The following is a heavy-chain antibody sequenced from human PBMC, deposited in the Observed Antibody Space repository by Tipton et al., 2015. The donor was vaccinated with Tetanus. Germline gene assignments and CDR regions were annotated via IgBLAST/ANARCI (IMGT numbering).Heavy chain of an antibody. CDR3: ARDRGHGPRAAIGPWYDP. V-gene: IGHV3-66*01. Sequence: SLRLSCAASGFTVSSNYMSWVRQAPGEGLEWVSVIYSGGSTYYADSVKGRFTISRDNSKNTLYLQMNSLRAEDTAVYYCARDRGHGPRAAIGPWYDPWGRGTLVTVSS. J-gene: IGHJ5*02. CDR2: IYSGGST. D-gene: IGHD2-2*01. CDR1: GFTVSSNY.